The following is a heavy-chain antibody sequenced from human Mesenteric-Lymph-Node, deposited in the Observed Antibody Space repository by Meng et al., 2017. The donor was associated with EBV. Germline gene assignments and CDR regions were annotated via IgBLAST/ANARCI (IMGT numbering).Heavy chain of an antibody. J-gene: IGHJ4*02. Sequence: LQQGGAGLLKPSEPLSRPRVVYCGSLRGYYWSWIRQPPGKGLEWIGEINHSGSTNYNPSLKSRVTISVDTSKNQFSLKLSSVTAADTAVYYCARGRVYSYGPPFDYWGQGTLVTVSS. D-gene: IGHD5-18*01. CDR2: INHSGST. V-gene: IGHV4-34*01. CDR1: CGSLRGYY. CDR3: ARGRVYSYGPPFDY.